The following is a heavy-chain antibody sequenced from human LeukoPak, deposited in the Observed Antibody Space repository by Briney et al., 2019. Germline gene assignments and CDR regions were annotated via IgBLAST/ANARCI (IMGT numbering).Heavy chain of an antibody. CDR1: GFTFSNYA. CDR2: VSVNGYST. Sequence: GGSLRLSCAASGFTFSNYAMRWVRQAPGKGLEWVSTVSVNGYSTDYADSVKGRFTTSRDNSKNTVYLQMNSLRAEDSAVYYCAKDQYTDSSAASDYWGQGILVTVSS. J-gene: IGHJ4*02. V-gene: IGHV3-23*01. CDR3: AKDQYTDSSAASDY. D-gene: IGHD6-6*01.